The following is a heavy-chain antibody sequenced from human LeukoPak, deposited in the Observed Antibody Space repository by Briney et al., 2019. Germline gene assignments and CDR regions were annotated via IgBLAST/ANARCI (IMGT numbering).Heavy chain of an antibody. D-gene: IGHD6-13*01. CDR2: IYYSGST. CDR3: AREFSYSSSWYPHYYYYGMDV. CDR1: GGSISSGGYY. J-gene: IGHJ6*02. V-gene: IGHV4-31*03. Sequence: SETLSLTCTVSGGSISSGGYYWSWIRQHPGKGLEWIGYIYYSGSTSYNPSLKSRVTISVDTSKNQFSLKLSSVTAADTAVYYCAREFSYSSSWYPHYYYYGMDVWGQGTTVTVSS.